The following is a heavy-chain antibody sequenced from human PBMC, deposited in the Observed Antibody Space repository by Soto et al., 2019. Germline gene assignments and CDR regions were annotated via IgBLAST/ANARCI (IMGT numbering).Heavy chain of an antibody. CDR1: GGSISSGGYY. CDR3: ARDHIVVVPAEIPGDYYYYYMDV. J-gene: IGHJ6*03. Sequence: QVQLQESGPGLVKPSQTLSLTCTVSGGSISSGGYYWSWIRQHPGKGLEWIGYIYYSGSTYYNPSLKSRVTISVDTSKNQFSLKLSSVTAADTAVYYCARDHIVVVPAEIPGDYYYYYMDVWGKGTTVTVSS. V-gene: IGHV4-31*03. CDR2: IYYSGST. D-gene: IGHD2-2*01.